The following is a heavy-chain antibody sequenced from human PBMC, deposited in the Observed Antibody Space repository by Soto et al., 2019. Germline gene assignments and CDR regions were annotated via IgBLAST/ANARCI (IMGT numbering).Heavy chain of an antibody. CDR2: IGTLFDT. J-gene: IGHJ5*02. D-gene: IGHD2-15*01. CDR3: ARGRSKDFHSTPPPTFDP. Sequence: EVQLVDSGGDLVQPGGSLRLSCVASGFTFSDFDMYWVRQVTGKGLEWVAGIGTLFDTYYSDSVKGRFSIFRDNAKNSVTLRMNSQKPGDTAVYFCARGRSKDFHSTPPPTFDPWGQGTLVTVSS. V-gene: IGHV3-13*01. CDR1: GFTFSDFD.